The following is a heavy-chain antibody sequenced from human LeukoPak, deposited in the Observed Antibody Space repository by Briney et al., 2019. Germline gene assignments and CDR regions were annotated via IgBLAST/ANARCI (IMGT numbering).Heavy chain of an antibody. J-gene: IGHJ4*02. V-gene: IGHV3-73*01. CDR3: ASTVDGYTYFDY. CDR2: IRTKANNYAT. Sequence: GGSLRLSCAASGFTFSGSVMHWVRQASGKGLEWVARIRTKANNYATAFAASVKGRFTISRDDSKNTAYLQMNSLKTEDTAVYYCASTVDGYTYFDYWGQGTPVTVSS. D-gene: IGHD5-24*01. CDR1: GFTFSGSV.